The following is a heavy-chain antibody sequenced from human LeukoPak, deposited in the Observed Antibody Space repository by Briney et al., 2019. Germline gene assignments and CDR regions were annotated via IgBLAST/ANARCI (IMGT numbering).Heavy chain of an antibody. Sequence: SETLSLTCTVSGGSISSYYWSWIRQPPGKGLEWIGYIYYSGSTNYNPSLKSRVTISVDTSKNQFSLKLSSVTAADTAVYYCARVSYGDYVFSAFDIWGQGTMVTVSS. CDR3: ARVSYGDYVFSAFDI. V-gene: IGHV4-59*12. CDR1: GGSISSYY. J-gene: IGHJ3*02. CDR2: IYYSGST. D-gene: IGHD4-17*01.